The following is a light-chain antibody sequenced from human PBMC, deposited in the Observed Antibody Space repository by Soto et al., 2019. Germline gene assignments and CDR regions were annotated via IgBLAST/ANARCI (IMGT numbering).Light chain of an antibody. CDR1: RSINSY. V-gene: IGKV3-11*01. CDR3: QQRDTWPPFT. Sequence: IVLTQSPATLSLSPGERATLSCRARRSINSYLAWYQQKPGQAPRLLIYDASNRATGIPARFSGSGSGTDFTLTISSLEPEDFAVYYCQQRDTWPPFTFGQGTKLEIK. J-gene: IGKJ2*01. CDR2: DAS.